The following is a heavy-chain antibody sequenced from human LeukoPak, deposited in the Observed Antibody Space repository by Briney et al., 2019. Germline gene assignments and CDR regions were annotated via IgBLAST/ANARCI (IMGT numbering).Heavy chain of an antibody. Sequence: GGPLRLSCAASGFTFSSYAMSWVRQAPGKGLEWVSAISGSGGSTYYADSVKGRFTISRDNSKNTLYLQMNSLRAEDTAVYYCAKDLGGYYLPRVFDYWGQGTLVTVSS. J-gene: IGHJ4*02. D-gene: IGHD3-22*01. V-gene: IGHV3-23*01. CDR1: GFTFSSYA. CDR2: ISGSGGST. CDR3: AKDLGGYYLPRVFDY.